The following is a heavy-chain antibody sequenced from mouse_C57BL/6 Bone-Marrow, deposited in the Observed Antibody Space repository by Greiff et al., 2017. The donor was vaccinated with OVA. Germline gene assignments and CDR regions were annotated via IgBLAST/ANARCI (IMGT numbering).Heavy chain of an antibody. CDR1: GYTFTSYW. D-gene: IGHD1-1*01. J-gene: IGHJ4*01. CDR2: IDPSDSET. V-gene: IGHV1-52*01. Sequence: QVQLKQSGAELVRPGSSVKLSCKASGYTFTSYWMHWVKQRPIQGLEWIGNIDPSDSETHYNQKFKDKATLTVDKSSSTAYMQLSSLTSEDSAVYYCARDGSSYDYAMDYWGQGTSVTVSS. CDR3: ARDGSSYDYAMDY.